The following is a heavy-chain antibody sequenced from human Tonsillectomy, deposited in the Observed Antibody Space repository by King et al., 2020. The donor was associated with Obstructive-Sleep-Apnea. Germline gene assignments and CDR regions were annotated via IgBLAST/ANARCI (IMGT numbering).Heavy chain of an antibody. CDR3: GRGTTHTAN. D-gene: IGHD1-7*01. J-gene: IGHJ4*02. CDR2: SWFDGSKK. V-gene: IGHV3-33*01. CDR1: GFTFSSDG. Sequence: VQLVESGGGVVQPGRSLRLSCAASGFTFSSDGMHWVRQAPGKGLEWVAVSWFDGSKKYYADSVKGRFTISRDNSKNTLYLQMISLRAEDTAVYYCGRGTTHTANWGQGTLLTVST.